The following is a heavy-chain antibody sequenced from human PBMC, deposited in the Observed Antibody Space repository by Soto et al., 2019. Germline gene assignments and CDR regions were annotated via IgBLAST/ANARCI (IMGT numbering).Heavy chain of an antibody. CDR3: ARIFSNYFDY. V-gene: IGHV3-7*05. J-gene: IGHJ4*02. CDR2: ISPDGNKK. CDR1: GLTFSSCW. Sequence: EVKLVESGGGLVQPGGSLRLSCAASGLTFSSCWMSWVRQTPGEGLEWVATISPDGNKKYYVDSVKGRFTMSRDNAKTSLYLQLNTVRADDAAVYYCARIFSNYFDYWGRGTLVTVSS.